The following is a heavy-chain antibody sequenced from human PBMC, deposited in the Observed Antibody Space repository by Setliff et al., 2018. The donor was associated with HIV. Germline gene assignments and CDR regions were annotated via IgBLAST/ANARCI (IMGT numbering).Heavy chain of an antibody. CDR2: IYTSGST. Sequence: SETLSLTCTVSGGSISSYYWSWIRQPAGKGLEWIGRIYTSGSTNYNPSLKSRVTMSVDTSKNQFSLKLRSVTAADTAVYYCARSPSYSSSFSYYYYSMDVWGQGTTVTVSS. D-gene: IGHD6-6*01. CDR3: ARSPSYSSSFSYYYYSMDV. CDR1: GGSISSYY. V-gene: IGHV4-4*07. J-gene: IGHJ6*02.